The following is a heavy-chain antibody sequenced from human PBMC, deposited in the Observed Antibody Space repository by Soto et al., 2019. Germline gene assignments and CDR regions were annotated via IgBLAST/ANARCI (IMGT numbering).Heavy chain of an antibody. V-gene: IGHV3-23*01. CDR3: AKLVEVNTGY. CDR1: AFTFSSNA. CDR2: ISGSGDSA. D-gene: IGHD1-26*01. Sequence: PGGSLRLSCAASAFTFSSNAMSWVRQGPGNGLEWVSGISGSGDSAYYADSVKGRFTISRDNSKNTLYLQMSSLRAEDTAVYYCAKLVEVNTGYWGQGTQVTVSS. J-gene: IGHJ4*02.